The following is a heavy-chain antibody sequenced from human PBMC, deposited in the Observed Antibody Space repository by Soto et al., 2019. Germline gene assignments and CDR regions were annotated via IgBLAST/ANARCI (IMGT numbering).Heavy chain of an antibody. J-gene: IGHJ6*02. V-gene: IGHV2-26*01. Sequence: SGPTLVNPTDTLTLTCTVSGFSLSNARMGVSWIRQPPGKALEWLAHIFSNDEKSYSTSLKSRLTISKDTSKSQVVLTMTNMDPVDTATYYCARAYSSSWNHYYYYYGMDVWGQGTAVTVSS. CDR3: ARAYSSSWNHYYYYYGMDV. D-gene: IGHD6-13*01. CDR1: GFSLSNARMG. CDR2: IFSNDEK.